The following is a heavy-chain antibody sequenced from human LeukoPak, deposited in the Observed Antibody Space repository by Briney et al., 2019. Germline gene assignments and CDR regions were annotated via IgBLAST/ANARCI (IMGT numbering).Heavy chain of an antibody. J-gene: IGHJ6*03. D-gene: IGHD5-12*01. CDR3: TRDQRSGYSGYDYYYYYYMDV. CDR1: GGSISSSTYY. Sequence: SETLSLTCTVSGGSISSSTYYWGWIRQPPGKGLEWIGSIYYSGSTFYNPSLKSRVTISVDTSKNQFSLKLSSVTAADTAVYYCTRDQRSGYSGYDYYYYYYMDVWGKGTTVTVSS. V-gene: IGHV4-39*07. CDR2: IYYSGST.